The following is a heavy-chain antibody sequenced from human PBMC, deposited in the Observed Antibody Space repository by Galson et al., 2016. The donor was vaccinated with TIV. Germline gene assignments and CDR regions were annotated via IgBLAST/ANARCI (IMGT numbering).Heavy chain of an antibody. V-gene: IGHV4-39*01. CDR1: GGSITSSTYY. D-gene: IGHD3-16*01. Sequence: LSLTCTVSGGSITSSTYYWGWIRQPPGKGLEWIGSVYYNGDTYYNPSLKSRVTISVDTSKNQFSLKLNSVTAADTSIFYCARHGAWSWYFDLWGRGTLVTVSS. J-gene: IGHJ2*01. CDR2: VYYNGDT. CDR3: ARHGAWSWYFDL.